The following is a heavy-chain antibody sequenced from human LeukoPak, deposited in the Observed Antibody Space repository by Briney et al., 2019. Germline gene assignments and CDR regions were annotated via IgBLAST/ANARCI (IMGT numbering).Heavy chain of an antibody. CDR2: IYTSGST. J-gene: IGHJ6*02. Sequence: PSETLSLTCTVSGGSISSGSYYWSWIRQPAGKGLEWIGRIYTSGSTNYNPSLKSRVTISVDTSKNQFSLKLSSVTAADTAVYYCARDSTAGYYYYYGMDVWGQGTTVTVSS. V-gene: IGHV4-61*02. CDR3: ARDSTAGYYYYYGMDV. CDR1: GGSISSGSYY.